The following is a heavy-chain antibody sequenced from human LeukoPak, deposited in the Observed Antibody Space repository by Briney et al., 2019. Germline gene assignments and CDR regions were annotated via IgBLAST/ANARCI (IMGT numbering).Heavy chain of an antibody. CDR3: AKDGGYYGSGSWTFDY. J-gene: IGHJ4*02. CDR2: ISGSGDST. CDR1: GFPFSSYA. Sequence: GGSLRLSCAASGFPFSSYAMSWVRQAPGKGLECVSAISGSGDSTYYADSVKGRFTISRDKSKNTLYLQMNSLRAEDTAVYYCAKDGGYYGSGSWTFDYWGQGTLVTVSS. D-gene: IGHD3-10*01. V-gene: IGHV3-23*01.